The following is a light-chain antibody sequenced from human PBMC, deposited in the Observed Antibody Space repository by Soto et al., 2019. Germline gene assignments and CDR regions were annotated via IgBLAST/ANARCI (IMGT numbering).Light chain of an antibody. V-gene: IGKV3-20*01. J-gene: IGKJ1*01. CDR3: QQYGDSPPT. Sequence: EIVLTQSPGTLSLSPGESATLSCRASQSVSGSCLAWYQQKPGQAPRLLIYGASNRATGIPDRVSGSGSGTDFTLTISRLQPEEYAVYYCQQYGDSPPTFGQGTKVDIK. CDR2: GAS. CDR1: QSVSGSC.